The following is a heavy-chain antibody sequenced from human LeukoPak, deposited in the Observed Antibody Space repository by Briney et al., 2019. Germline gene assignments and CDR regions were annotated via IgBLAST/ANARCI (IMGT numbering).Heavy chain of an antibody. CDR2: IYYSGST. D-gene: IGHD2-15*01. CDR1: GGSISSYY. Sequence: PSETLSLTCTVSGGSISSYYWSWIRQPPGKGLEWIGYIYYSGSTNYNPSLKSRVTISVDTSKNQFSLKPSSVTAADTAVYYCARVAPGCSGGSCYRNAFDIWGQGTMVTVSS. CDR3: ARVAPGCSGGSCYRNAFDI. J-gene: IGHJ3*02. V-gene: IGHV4-59*01.